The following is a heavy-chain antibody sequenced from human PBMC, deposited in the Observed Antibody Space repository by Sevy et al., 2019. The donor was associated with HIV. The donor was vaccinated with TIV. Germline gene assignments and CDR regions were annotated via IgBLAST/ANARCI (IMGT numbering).Heavy chain of an antibody. D-gene: IGHD5-18*01. Sequence: GGSLRLSCAGSGFTLSSYWMSWVRQAPGRGLEWVANIKQDGSEKCYVDSVKGRFTISRDNAENSMYLQMNSLRDEDTAMYYCARQSGVLDVDTAMPDAFDLWDRGTMVTVSS. V-gene: IGHV3-7*01. CDR3: ARQSGVLDVDTAMPDAFDL. J-gene: IGHJ3*01. CDR1: GFTLSSYW. CDR2: IKQDGSEK.